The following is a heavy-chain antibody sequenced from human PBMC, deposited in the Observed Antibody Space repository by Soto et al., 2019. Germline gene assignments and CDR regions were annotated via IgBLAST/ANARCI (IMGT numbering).Heavy chain of an antibody. CDR1: GYTFTSYG. CDR2: ISVYNGNT. D-gene: IGHD3-10*01. V-gene: IGHV1-18*01. CDR3: ARPLWFGESHTYYFDY. Sequence: QVQLVQSGAEVKRPGASVKVSCKASGYTFTSYGISWVRQAPGQGLEWMGWISVYNGNTNYAQKLQGRVTMTTDTSTSTAYMELRSLRSDDTAVYYCARPLWFGESHTYYFDYWGQGTLVTVSS. J-gene: IGHJ4*02.